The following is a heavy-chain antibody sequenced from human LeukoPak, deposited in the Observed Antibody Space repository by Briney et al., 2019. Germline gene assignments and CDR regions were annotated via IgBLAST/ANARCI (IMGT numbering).Heavy chain of an antibody. CDR3: AREVVRGFDI. J-gene: IGHJ3*02. CDR1: GFTFSSYT. CDR2: ISYDGSNK. Sequence: GRSLRLSCAASGFTFSSYTMHWVRQAPGQGLEWVAVISYDGSNKYYADSVKGRFTISGDTSKNTLYLQMNSLRAEDTAVYYCAREVVRGFDIWGQGTKVTIS. V-gene: IGHV3-30-3*01. D-gene: IGHD2-15*01.